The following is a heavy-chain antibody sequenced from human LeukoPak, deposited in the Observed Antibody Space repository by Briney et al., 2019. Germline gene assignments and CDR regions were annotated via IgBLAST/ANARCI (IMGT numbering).Heavy chain of an antibody. CDR1: GGTFSSYA. J-gene: IGHJ4*02. CDR2: IIPIFGTA. D-gene: IGHD6-6*01. CDR3: ARVVTEYSSSGVDY. Sequence: SVKVSCKASGGTFSSYAISWVRQAPGQGLEWMGGIIPIFGTANYAQKFQGRVTITADESTSTAYMELSSLRSEDTAMYYCARVVTEYSSSGVDYWGQGTLVTVSS. V-gene: IGHV1-69*13.